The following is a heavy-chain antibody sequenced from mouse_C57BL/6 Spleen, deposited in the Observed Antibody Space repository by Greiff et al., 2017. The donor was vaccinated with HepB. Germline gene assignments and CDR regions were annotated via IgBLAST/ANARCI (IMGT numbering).Heavy chain of an antibody. CDR3: AGGGNYAWFAY. V-gene: IGHV5-17*01. D-gene: IGHD2-1*01. J-gene: IGHJ3*01. Sequence: EVKLMESGGGLVKPGGSLKLSCAASGFTFSDYGMHWVRQAPEKGLEWVAYISSGSSTIYYADTVKGRFTISRDNAKNTLFLQMTSLRSEDTAMNYCAGGGNYAWFAYWGQGTLVTVSA. CDR2: ISSGSSTI. CDR1: GFTFSDYG.